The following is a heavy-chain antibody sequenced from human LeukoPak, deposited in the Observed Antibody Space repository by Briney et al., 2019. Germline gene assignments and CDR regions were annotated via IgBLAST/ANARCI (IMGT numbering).Heavy chain of an antibody. D-gene: IGHD3-10*01. J-gene: IGHJ3*02. Sequence: SETLSLTCTVSGGSISSYYWSWIRQPPGKGLEWIGYIYYSGSTNYNPSLKSRVTISVDTSKNQFSLKLSSVTAADTAVYYCARSPRLLVRGVIWNAFDIWGQGTMVTLSS. CDR1: GGSISSYY. CDR3: ARSPRLLVRGVIWNAFDI. V-gene: IGHV4-59*08. CDR2: IYYSGST.